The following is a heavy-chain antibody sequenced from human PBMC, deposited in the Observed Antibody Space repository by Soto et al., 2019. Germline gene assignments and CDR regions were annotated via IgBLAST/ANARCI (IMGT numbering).Heavy chain of an antibody. CDR2: VYRSGDT. CDR3: AREAVFGLTMHYYHYMDV. Sequence: GSLRLSCAASGLSVSSNYMSWIRQAPEKGLEWVSVVYRSGDTNYADSVKGRFTISRDTSKNTLYLHMNSLRGDDTAVYYCAREAVFGLTMHYYHYMDVWGKGTTVTVSS. V-gene: IGHV3-66*01. CDR1: GLSVSSNY. J-gene: IGHJ6*03. D-gene: IGHD3-3*01.